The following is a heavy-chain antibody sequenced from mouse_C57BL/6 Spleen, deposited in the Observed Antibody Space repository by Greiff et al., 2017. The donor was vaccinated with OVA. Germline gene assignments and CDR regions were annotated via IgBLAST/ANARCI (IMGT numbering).Heavy chain of an antibody. CDR3: ARGTAQATDY. CDR2: IDPSDSYT. D-gene: IGHD3-2*02. CDR1: GYTFTSYW. V-gene: IGHV1-69*01. J-gene: IGHJ2*01. Sequence: QVQLQQSGAELVMPGASVKLSCKASGYTFTSYWMHWVKQRPGQGLEWIGEIDPSDSYTNYNQKFKGKSTLTVDKSSSTAYMQLSSLTSEDSAVYYCARGTAQATDYWGQGTTLTVSS.